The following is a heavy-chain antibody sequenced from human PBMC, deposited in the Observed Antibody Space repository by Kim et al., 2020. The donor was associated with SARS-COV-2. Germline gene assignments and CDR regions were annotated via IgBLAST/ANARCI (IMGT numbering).Heavy chain of an antibody. CDR2: IQSNGIST. V-gene: IGHV3-74*01. Sequence: GGSLRHSCAASGFTVSTYWMHWVRQAPGKGLVWVSRIQSNGISTYYADSVKGRFTISRDNAKNTMYLQMNSLRAEDTAVYYCARGSGNFGDFDYWGQGTL. J-gene: IGHJ4*02. CDR1: GFTVSTYW. CDR3: ARGSGNFGDFDY. D-gene: IGHD3-10*01.